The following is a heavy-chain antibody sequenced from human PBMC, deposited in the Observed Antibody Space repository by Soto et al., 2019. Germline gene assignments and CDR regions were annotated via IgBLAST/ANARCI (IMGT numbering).Heavy chain of an antibody. CDR1: GFTFSPYA. V-gene: IGHV3-23*01. CDR2: ITGSGADT. CDR3: ARDSVAREGGTQYYFYY. D-gene: IGHD6-19*01. Sequence: EVQLLESGGGLVQPGGSLRLSCAASGFTFSPYAMNWVRQAPGKGLEWISAITGSGADTYYADYVKGRFTISRDNSKSTLFLQMNSLRGEDTALYLCARDSVAREGGTQYYFYYWGQGALVTGSS. J-gene: IGHJ4*02.